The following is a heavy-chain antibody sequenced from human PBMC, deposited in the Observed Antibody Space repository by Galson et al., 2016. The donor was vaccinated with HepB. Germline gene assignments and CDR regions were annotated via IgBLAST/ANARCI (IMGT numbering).Heavy chain of an antibody. Sequence: SLRLSCATSGFTLSSYTVNWVRQAPGKGLEWVSFISYNAYYKYSAYSVKGRFTTSNDATTLHLQMNSMGVEDTAVYYCARGRIPGYCISTTCGYFDYWGQGALVTVSS. CDR3: ARGRIPGYCISTTCGYFDY. D-gene: IGHD2-2*01. V-gene: IGHV3-30-3*01. CDR1: GFTLSSYT. J-gene: IGHJ4*02. CDR2: ISYNAYYK.